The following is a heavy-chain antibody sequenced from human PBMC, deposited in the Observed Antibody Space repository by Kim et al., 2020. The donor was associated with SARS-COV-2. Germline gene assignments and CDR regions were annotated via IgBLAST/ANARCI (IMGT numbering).Heavy chain of an antibody. D-gene: IGHD5-18*01. CDR3: ARNRGYNYSIIYY. CDR1: GILFGTYG. CDR2: VSSDGSAT. Sequence: GGSLRLSCVDSGILFGTYGMHWVRQAPGKGLEWVAVVSSDGSATYYADSLKGRLTISRDTSKNTLYLQMNSLRVEDTALYYCARNRGYNYSIIYYWGQGT. J-gene: IGHJ4*02. V-gene: IGHV3-30*03.